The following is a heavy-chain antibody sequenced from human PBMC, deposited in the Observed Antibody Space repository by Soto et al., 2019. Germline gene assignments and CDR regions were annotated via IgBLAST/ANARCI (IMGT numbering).Heavy chain of an antibody. CDR3: ARLSSRMINAFDI. J-gene: IGHJ3*02. D-gene: IGHD3-16*01. V-gene: IGHV4-30-4*01. CDR2: IYYSGNT. Sequence: QVQLQESGPGLVKPSQTLSLTCTVSGGSISSGDYYWSWIRQPPGKDLEWIGYIYYSGNTYYNPSLKRRVTISVDTSKNQLSLKLSSVTAADTAVYYCARLSSRMINAFDIWGQGTMVTVSS. CDR1: GGSISSGDYY.